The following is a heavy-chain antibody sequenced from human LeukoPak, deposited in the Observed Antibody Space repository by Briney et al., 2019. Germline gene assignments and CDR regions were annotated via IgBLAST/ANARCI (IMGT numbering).Heavy chain of an antibody. V-gene: IGHV3-21*01. J-gene: IGHJ3*02. Sequence: GGSLRLSCAASGFTFSSYSMNWVRQAPGKGLEWVSSISSSSSFIYYADSVKGRFIISRDNAKNSLYLQMNSLRAEDTAVYYCARDRSRGLLDAFDIWGQGTMVTVSS. CDR3: ARDRSRGLLDAFDI. D-gene: IGHD5-18*01. CDR1: GFTFSSYS. CDR2: ISSSSSFI.